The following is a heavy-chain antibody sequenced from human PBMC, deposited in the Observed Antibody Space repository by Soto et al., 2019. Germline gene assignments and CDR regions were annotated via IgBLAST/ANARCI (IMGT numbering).Heavy chain of an antibody. CDR1: GFTFSSYA. J-gene: IGHJ6*02. Sequence: EVQLLESGGGLVQPGGSLRLSCAASGFTFSSYAMSWVRQAPGKWLEWVSTVSGGGGATYYADSVKGRFTISRDNSKNTLYLQMNSLRADDTAVYYCAKGAGPYYYYGMDVWGQGTTVTVSS. CDR3: AKGAGPYYYYGMDV. V-gene: IGHV3-23*01. CDR2: VSGGGGAT.